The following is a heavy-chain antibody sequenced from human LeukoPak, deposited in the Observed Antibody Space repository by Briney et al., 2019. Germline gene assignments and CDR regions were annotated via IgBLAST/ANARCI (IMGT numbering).Heavy chain of an antibody. CDR1: GHTLTELS. CDR2: FDIEDEKR. D-gene: IGHD3-16*01. J-gene: IGHJ4*02. V-gene: IGHV1-24*01. Sequence: ASVKVSFKVSGHTLTELSIHWVRQAPGKGREWLGGFDIEDEKRWYERKFRGRVTVTEDTSIDTAYMELSGLTSDDTAVYFCTTEYMTSAWRWGYWGQGTLVVVSS. CDR3: TTEYMTSAWRWGY.